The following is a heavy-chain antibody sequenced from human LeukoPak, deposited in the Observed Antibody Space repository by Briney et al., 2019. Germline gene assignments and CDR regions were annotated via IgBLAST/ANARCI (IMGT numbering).Heavy chain of an antibody. CDR1: GFTFNNAW. V-gene: IGHV3-15*01. CDR3: IADLFNHYYGMDV. CDR2: VKSKTDGGTI. J-gene: IGHJ6*02. Sequence: GGSLRLSCAASGFTFNNAWMSWVRQAPGKGLEWVGCVKSKTDGGTIDYGAPVKGKFTISRDDSKNTMSLQMNSLKTEDTGVYYCIADLFNHYYGMDVWGQGTTVTVSS.